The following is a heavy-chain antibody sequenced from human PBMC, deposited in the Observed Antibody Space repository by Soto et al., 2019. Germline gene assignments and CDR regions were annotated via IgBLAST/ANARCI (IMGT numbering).Heavy chain of an antibody. J-gene: IGHJ4*02. CDR3: ARPPLPGYSIHFNS. CDR1: GYVFIDYW. CDR2: VYPRDSDT. Sequence: GESLKISCKASGYVFIDYWIGWVRQMPGKGLEWMGIVYPRDSDTRYSPSFQGQVTISADRSTGTAFLQWRSLKASDTALYYCARPPLPGYSIHFNSWGQGTLVTVSS. D-gene: IGHD2-15*01. V-gene: IGHV5-51*01.